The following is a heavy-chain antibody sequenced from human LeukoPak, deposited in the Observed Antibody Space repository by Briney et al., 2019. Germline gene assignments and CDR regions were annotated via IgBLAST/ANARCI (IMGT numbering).Heavy chain of an antibody. CDR1: GFNFWGTG. D-gene: IGHD5-12*01. J-gene: IGHJ4*02. V-gene: IGHV3-64*02. CDR2: ILNNGGST. CDR3: ARSGFTGYDFSVFY. Sequence: GGSLRLSCAVSGFNFWGTGMSWVRQAPGKGLEYVSTILNNGGSTYYADSVKGRFTISRDNSKNTLYLQMGSLRAEDMAVYYCARSGFTGYDFSVFYWGQGTLVTVSS.